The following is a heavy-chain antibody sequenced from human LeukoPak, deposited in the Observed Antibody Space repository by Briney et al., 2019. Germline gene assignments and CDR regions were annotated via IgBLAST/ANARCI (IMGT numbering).Heavy chain of an antibody. V-gene: IGHV4-39*07. Sequence: SETLSLTCTVSGGSMTAGDYYWGWVRQPPGTGLQWIATSYQGASLKSRVTISLDTSKNQFSLRLTSVTAADTAVYYCVRIYGLYQEAMDVWGPGITVTVSS. D-gene: IGHD3-16*02. CDR2: S. CDR3: VRIYGLYQEAMDV. CDR1: GGSMTAGDYY. J-gene: IGHJ6*02.